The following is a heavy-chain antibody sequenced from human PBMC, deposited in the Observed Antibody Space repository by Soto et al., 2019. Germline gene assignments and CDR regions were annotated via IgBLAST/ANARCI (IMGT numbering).Heavy chain of an antibody. Sequence: ASVKVSCKASGYTFTSYGISWVRQAPGQGLEWMGWISAYNGNTNYAQKLQGRVTMTTDTSTSTAYMELRSLRSDDTAVYYCARDTYYYGSGKNYGLDVWGQGTSVTVSS. V-gene: IGHV1-18*01. D-gene: IGHD3-10*01. J-gene: IGHJ6*02. CDR3: ARDTYYYGSGKNYGLDV. CDR2: ISAYNGNT. CDR1: GYTFTSYG.